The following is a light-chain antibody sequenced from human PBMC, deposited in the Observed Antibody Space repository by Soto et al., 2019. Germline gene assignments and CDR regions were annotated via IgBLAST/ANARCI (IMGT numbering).Light chain of an antibody. CDR2: WAS. J-gene: IGKJ3*01. V-gene: IGKV4-1*01. Sequence: DIVMTQSPDSLAVSLGERATINCKSSQSVLYSSDTRNYLAWYQQKPGQPPKLLIYWASTRESGVPDRFSGSGSGTEFTLTISSLQAEDVAVYYCQQYYGNPFTFGPGTKVDIK. CDR3: QQYYGNPFT. CDR1: QSVLYSSDTRNY.